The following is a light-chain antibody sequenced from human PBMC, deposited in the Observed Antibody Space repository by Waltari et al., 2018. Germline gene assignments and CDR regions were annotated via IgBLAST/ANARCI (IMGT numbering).Light chain of an antibody. CDR1: PTISRY. CDR3: QQSYSTPRT. CDR2: AAS. J-gene: IGKJ2*01. Sequence: DVQMTQSPSSLSASVGDTVTIPCRARPTISRYLNWYQQQPGKAPILLFYAASTLQSEIPSRFPGSGSGTYFTLTISSVQPEDFATYYCQQSYSTPRTFGQGTKLDIK. V-gene: IGKV1-39*01.